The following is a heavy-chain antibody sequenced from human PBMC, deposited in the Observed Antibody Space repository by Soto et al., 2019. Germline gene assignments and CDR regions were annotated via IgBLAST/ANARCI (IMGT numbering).Heavy chain of an antibody. Sequence: SVKVSCKASGGTFNNYAISWVRQAPGQGLEWVGGIIPIFGTANYAQKFQGRVTITADESTSTAYMELSSLRSEDTAVHYCARASYDSSGYPGTNFDYWGQGTLVTVSS. V-gene: IGHV1-69*13. CDR1: GGTFNNYA. CDR2: IIPIFGTA. CDR3: ARASYDSSGYPGTNFDY. J-gene: IGHJ4*02. D-gene: IGHD3-22*01.